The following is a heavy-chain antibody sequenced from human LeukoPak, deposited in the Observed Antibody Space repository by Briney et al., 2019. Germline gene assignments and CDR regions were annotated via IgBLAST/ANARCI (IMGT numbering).Heavy chain of an antibody. CDR1: GFTFSSYG. J-gene: IGHJ4*02. CDR2: ISYDGSNK. V-gene: IGHV3-30*18. D-gene: IGHD6-19*01. CDR3: ANLAVAGGPFDY. Sequence: GGSLRLSCAASGFTFSSYGMHWVCQAPGKGLEWVAVISYDGSNKYYADSVKGRFTISRDNSKNTLYLQMNSLRAEDTAVYYCANLAVAGGPFDYWGQGTLVTVSS.